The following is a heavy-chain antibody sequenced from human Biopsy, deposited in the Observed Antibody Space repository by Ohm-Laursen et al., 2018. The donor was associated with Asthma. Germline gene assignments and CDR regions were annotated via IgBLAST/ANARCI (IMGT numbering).Heavy chain of an antibody. CDR3: ARTYDDFWTRQVNDAFAI. Sequence: GASANASCKASGYTFINYAIHWVRQAPGQRLGWMGWINAGNGNTKFSQKGRGRVTITRDKSVSTAFMNLSSLRSEDTAVYYCARTYDDFWTRQVNDAFAIWGQGTMVTVSS. D-gene: IGHD3-3*01. CDR1: GYTFINYA. J-gene: IGHJ3*02. CDR2: INAGNGNT. V-gene: IGHV1-3*01.